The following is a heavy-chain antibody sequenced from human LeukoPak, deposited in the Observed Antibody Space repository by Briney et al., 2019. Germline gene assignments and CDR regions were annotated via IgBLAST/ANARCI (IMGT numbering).Heavy chain of an antibody. CDR1: GDSISTTNYY. D-gene: IGHD5-18*01. CDR2: IYYSGIT. Sequence: SETLSLTCAVSGDSISTTNYYWGWIRQPPGKGLEWIGIIYYSGITHYNPSLKSRVTILVDTSKNQFSLKLSSVTAADTAAYYCARGSGYSYGSGGGIDYWGQGTLVTVSS. CDR3: ARGSGYSYGSGGGIDY. J-gene: IGHJ4*02. V-gene: IGHV4-39*07.